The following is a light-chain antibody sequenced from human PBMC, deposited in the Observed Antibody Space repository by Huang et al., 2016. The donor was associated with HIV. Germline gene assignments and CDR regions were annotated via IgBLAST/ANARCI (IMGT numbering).Light chain of an antibody. J-gene: IGKJ1*01. CDR1: QSLNTHY. V-gene: IGKV3-20*01. CDR2: GTS. CDR3: QQYGSTPWT. Sequence: ETILTQSPGTLSASPGERVTLPCRASQSLNTHYLAWYQQKPGKAPRLLIAGTSSRATGIPDRFSGSGSGTDFTLTISRLDPEDFAVYYCQQYGSTPWTFGQGTKVEIK.